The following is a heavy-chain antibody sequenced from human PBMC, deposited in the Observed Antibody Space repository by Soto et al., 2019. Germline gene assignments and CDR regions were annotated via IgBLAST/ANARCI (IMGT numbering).Heavy chain of an antibody. V-gene: IGHV1-18*01. CDR3: ARDLDLYDSSGYYPFEI. CDR2: ISAYNGNT. CDR1: GYTFTSYG. J-gene: IGHJ3*02. D-gene: IGHD3-22*01. Sequence: QVQLVQSGAEVKKPGASVKVSCKASGYTFTSYGISWVRQAPGQGLEWMGWISAYNGNTNYAQKLQGRVTMTTDTSTSTAYMELRSVRSDDTAVYYCARDLDLYDSSGYYPFEIWGQGTMVTVSS.